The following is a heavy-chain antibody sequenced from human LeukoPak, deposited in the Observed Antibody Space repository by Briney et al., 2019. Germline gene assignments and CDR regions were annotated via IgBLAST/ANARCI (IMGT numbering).Heavy chain of an antibody. CDR3: AVFPGIVGATPLRNDAFDI. D-gene: IGHD1-26*01. Sequence: ASVEVSCKASGYSFSGYFIHWVRQAPGQGLEWMGWINPNSGGTNYTQNFQGRVTMTRDTSISTAYMALSRLRSDDTAVYYCAVFPGIVGATPLRNDAFDIWGQGTMVTVSS. CDR2: INPNSGGT. J-gene: IGHJ3*02. CDR1: GYSFSGYF. V-gene: IGHV1-2*02.